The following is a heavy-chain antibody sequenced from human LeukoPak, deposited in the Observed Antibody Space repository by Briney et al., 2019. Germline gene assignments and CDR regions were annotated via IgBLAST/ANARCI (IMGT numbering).Heavy chain of an antibody. CDR3: AKDGTRGWDFES. V-gene: IGHV3-30*02. CDR2: IRYDGSNN. D-gene: IGHD6-19*01. Sequence: AGGSLRLSCAASGFTFSSYGMHWVRQAPGKGLEWVALIRYDGSNNYCGDPVKGRFTISREISKNTICLEMNSLRTEDTAVYYCAKDGTRGWDFESWGQGTLVTVSS. CDR1: GFTFSSYG. J-gene: IGHJ4*02.